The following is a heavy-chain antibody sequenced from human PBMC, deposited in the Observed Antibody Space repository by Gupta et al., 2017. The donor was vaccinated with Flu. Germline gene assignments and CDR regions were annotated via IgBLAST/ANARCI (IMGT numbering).Heavy chain of an antibody. CDR2: IYYTGMT. Sequence: SVNSARYYWAWIRQPPGKGLEWIGNIYYTGMTHYNPSLKSRVNMSLDSSTKDFSLSLTAVTAADAAVYVCARFCATDTSPRKACDIWGPGTMVTVSS. J-gene: IGHJ3*02. D-gene: IGHD2-15*01. V-gene: IGHV4-39*02. CDR3: ARFCATDTSPRKACDI. CDR1: SVNSARYY.